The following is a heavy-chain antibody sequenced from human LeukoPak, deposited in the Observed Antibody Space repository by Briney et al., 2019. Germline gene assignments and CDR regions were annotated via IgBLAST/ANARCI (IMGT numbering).Heavy chain of an antibody. CDR2: MNPKTGNT. J-gene: IGHJ4*02. Sequence: ASVKVSCKASGYTFSSYDINWVRQAAGQGLEWMGWMNPKTGNTGFSQKFQGRVTITRDTSISTAYMELSRLTSEDTGVYYCTRGLPRDGLVVIAAANEYWGQGSLVTVSS. CDR3: TRGLPRDGLVVIAAANEY. CDR1: GYTFSSYD. D-gene: IGHD2-2*01. V-gene: IGHV1-8*03.